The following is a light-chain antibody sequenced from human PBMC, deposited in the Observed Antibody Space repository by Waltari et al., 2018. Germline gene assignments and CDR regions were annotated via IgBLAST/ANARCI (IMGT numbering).Light chain of an antibody. CDR3: CSYATSSWV. Sequence: QSALTQPASVSGSPGQSITISCTGTSSDVGSFNLVSWYQQHPGKAPKLMIYVFTKRPAGVSNRFSGSKSGNTAYLTISGLQAEDEADYYCCSYATSSWVFGGGTRLTVL. CDR1: SSDVGSFNL. J-gene: IGLJ3*02. CDR2: VFT. V-gene: IGLV2-23*02.